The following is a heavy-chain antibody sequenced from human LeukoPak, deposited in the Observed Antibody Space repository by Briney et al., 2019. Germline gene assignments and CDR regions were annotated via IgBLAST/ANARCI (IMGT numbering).Heavy chain of an antibody. Sequence: GGSLRLSCAASGFTFSDYAMHWVRQAPGKGLEWVAVVSKDGSDKYYPGSVRGRFTISRDNSKNTIYLQMDSLRAEDTAIYYCARDYWWNYDYWGQGTLVTVSS. CDR1: GFTFSDYA. J-gene: IGHJ4*02. V-gene: IGHV3-30-3*01. CDR2: VSKDGSDK. CDR3: ARDYWWNYDY. D-gene: IGHD1-7*01.